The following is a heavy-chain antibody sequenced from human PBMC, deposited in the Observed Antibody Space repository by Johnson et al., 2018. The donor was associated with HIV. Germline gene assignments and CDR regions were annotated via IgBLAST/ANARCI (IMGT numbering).Heavy chain of an antibody. CDR1: GFTFSSFA. D-gene: IGHD6-6*01. Sequence: VQLVESGGGLVQPGGSLRLSCAASGFTFSSFAMSWVRQAPGKGLEWVSGIYSGGSTKYADPVRVRFTISRDKSKNTLYLQMNSLRAEDTAVYYCAKVLGYSSSSRDAFDIWGQGTMVTVSS. V-gene: IGHV3-66*01. J-gene: IGHJ3*02. CDR3: AKVLGYSSSSRDAFDI. CDR2: IYSGGST.